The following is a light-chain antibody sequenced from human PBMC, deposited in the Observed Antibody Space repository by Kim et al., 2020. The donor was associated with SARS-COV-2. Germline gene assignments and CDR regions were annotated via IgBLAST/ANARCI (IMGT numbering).Light chain of an antibody. CDR2: EDN. V-gene: IGLV6-57*03. CDR1: SGRVASNY. CDR3: QSYDSSNWV. Sequence: GKTVTIACTRSSGRVASNYVQWYRQRPGSAPTTVICEDNQRPSGVPDRFSGSIDSSSNSASLTISGLKTEDEADYYCQSYDSSNWVFGGGTQLTVL. J-gene: IGLJ3*02.